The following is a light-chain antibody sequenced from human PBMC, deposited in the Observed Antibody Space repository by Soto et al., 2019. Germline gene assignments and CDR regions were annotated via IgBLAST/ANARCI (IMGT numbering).Light chain of an antibody. V-gene: IGKV3-11*01. Sequence: IDLTHSPATLSLSPGEIATLSFRASQSVSSFLVWYQQKPGQAPRLLIYDAVNRVTGIPARFSGSGSGTDFTLTISSLEPEDFAVYYCQHRSNWPRLTFGGGTKVDI. J-gene: IGKJ4*01. CDR1: QSVSSF. CDR2: DAV. CDR3: QHRSNWPRLT.